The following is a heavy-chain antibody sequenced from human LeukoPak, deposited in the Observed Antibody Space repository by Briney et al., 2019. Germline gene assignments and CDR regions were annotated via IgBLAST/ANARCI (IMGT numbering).Heavy chain of an antibody. CDR2: ISYDGSNK. CDR3: ARDMVVGDDYYYYYGMDV. V-gene: IGHV3-30*03. CDR1: GFTFSSYG. J-gene: IGHJ6*02. Sequence: PGGSLRLSCAASGFTFSSYGMHWVRQAPGKGLEWVAVISYDGSNKYYADSVKGRFTISRDNSKNTLYLQMNSLRAEDTAVYYCARDMVVGDDYYYYYGMDVWGQGTTVTVSS. D-gene: IGHD3-10*01.